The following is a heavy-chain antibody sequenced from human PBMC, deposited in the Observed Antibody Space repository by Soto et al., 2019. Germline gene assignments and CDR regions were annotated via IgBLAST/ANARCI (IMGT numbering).Heavy chain of an antibody. J-gene: IGHJ5*02. CDR1: GGSISRGGYY. CDR3: ARGVGRLGPGWFDP. D-gene: IGHD2-21*01. CDR2: IYYSGST. V-gene: IGHV4-31*03. Sequence: QVQLQESGPGLVKPSQTLSLTCTVSGGSISRGGYYWSWIRQHPGKGLEWIGYIYYSGSTYYNPSLKSRVTISVDTSKNQFSLKLSSVTAADTAVYYCARGVGRLGPGWFDPWGQGTLVTVSS.